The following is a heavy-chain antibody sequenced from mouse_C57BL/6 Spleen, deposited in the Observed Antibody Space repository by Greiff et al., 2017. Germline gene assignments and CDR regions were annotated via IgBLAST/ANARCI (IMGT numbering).Heavy chain of an antibody. CDR1: GFTFSDYG. Sequence: EVQRVESGGGLVQPGGSLKLSCAASGFTFSDYGMAWVRQAPRKGPEWVAFISNLAYSIYYADTVTGRFTISRENAKNTLYLEMSSLRSSDTAMYYCARGAGVTLYFDYWGQGTTLTVSS. CDR3: ARGAGVTLYFDY. D-gene: IGHD2-13*01. J-gene: IGHJ2*01. CDR2: ISNLAYSI. V-gene: IGHV5-15*01.